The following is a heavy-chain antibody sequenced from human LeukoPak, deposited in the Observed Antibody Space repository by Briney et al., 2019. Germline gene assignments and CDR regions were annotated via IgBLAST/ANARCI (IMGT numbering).Heavy chain of an antibody. CDR2: INPNSGGT. J-gene: IGHJ4*02. CDR3: ARDLYYDSSGYYPY. D-gene: IGHD3-22*01. Sequence: ASVKVSCKASGYTFTGYYMHWVRQAPGQGLEWMGWINPNSGGTNYAQKFQGRVTMTRDTSISTAYMELSRLRSDDTAVYYCARDLYYDSSGYYPYWGQGTLVTVSS. V-gene: IGHV1-2*02. CDR1: GYTFTGYY.